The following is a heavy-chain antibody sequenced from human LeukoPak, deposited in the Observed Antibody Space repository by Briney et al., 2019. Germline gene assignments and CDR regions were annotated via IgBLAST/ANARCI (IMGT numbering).Heavy chain of an antibody. Sequence: GGSLRLSCAASGFTFSSYAMHWVRQAPGKGLEWVAVISYDGSNKYYADSVKGRFTISRDNSKNTLYLQMNSLRAEDTAVYYCARVQYSNYESFYYGMDVWGQGTTVTVSS. CDR2: ISYDGSNK. D-gene: IGHD4-11*01. CDR1: GFTFSSYA. V-gene: IGHV3-30*04. CDR3: ARVQYSNYESFYYGMDV. J-gene: IGHJ6*02.